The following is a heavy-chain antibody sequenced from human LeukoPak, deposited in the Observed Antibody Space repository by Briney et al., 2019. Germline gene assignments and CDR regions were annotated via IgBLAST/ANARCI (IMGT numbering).Heavy chain of an antibody. V-gene: IGHV4-34*01. CDR2: INESGST. CDR1: GGSFSGYF. J-gene: IGHJ5*02. D-gene: IGHD3-10*01. CDR3: ARLRITMVRGAYWFDP. Sequence: NPSETLSLTCAVFGGSFSGYFWSWIRQPPGKGLEWIGEINESGSTNYNPSLKSRVTISIDTSKNHFSLKLSSVTAADTAVYYCARLRITMVRGAYWFDPWGQGTLVTVSS.